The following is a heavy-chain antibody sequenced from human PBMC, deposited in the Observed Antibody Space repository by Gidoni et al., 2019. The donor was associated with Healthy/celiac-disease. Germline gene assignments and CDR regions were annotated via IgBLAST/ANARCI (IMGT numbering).Heavy chain of an antibody. CDR2: IYWNDDK. CDR3: AHSDYGDYPGKNWFDP. CDR1: GFSLSTSGVG. Sequence: QITLKESGPTLVKPTQTLTLTCTFSGFSLSTSGVGVGWIRQPPGKALEWLALIYWNDDKRYSPSLKSRLTITKDTSKNQVVLTMTNMDPVDTATYYCAHSDYGDYPGKNWFDPWGQGTLVTVSS. V-gene: IGHV2-5*01. J-gene: IGHJ5*02. D-gene: IGHD4-17*01.